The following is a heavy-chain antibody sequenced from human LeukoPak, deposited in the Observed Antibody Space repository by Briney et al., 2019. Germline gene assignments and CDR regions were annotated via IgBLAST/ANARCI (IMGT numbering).Heavy chain of an antibody. CDR3: ARGYSSSWYGEVGWFDP. J-gene: IGHJ5*02. V-gene: IGHV1-2*02. CDR2: INPSSGGT. D-gene: IGHD6-13*01. Sequence: ASVKVSCKASGYTFTGYYMHWVRQAPGQGLEWMGWINPSSGGTNYAQKFQGRVTMTRDTSISTAYMELSRLRSDDTAVYYCARGYSSSWYGEVGWFDPWGQGTLVTVSS. CDR1: GYTFTGYY.